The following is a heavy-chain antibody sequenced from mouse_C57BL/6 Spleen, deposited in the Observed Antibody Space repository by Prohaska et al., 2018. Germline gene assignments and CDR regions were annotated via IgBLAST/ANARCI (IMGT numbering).Heavy chain of an antibody. Sequence: EVQLQESGPGLANTSQTLSLTCSVTGYSITSDYWNWILKFPGNKLEYKGYKSNSGSTYYNPSLKSRIAITRDTSRNQYYLQLNSLTTEDTATYYSARGYDSPVYFDVWGTGTTVTVSS. CDR3: ARGYDSPVYFDV. V-gene: IGHV3-8*01. CDR2: KSNSGST. J-gene: IGHJ1*03. CDR1: GYSITSDY. D-gene: IGHD2-14*01.